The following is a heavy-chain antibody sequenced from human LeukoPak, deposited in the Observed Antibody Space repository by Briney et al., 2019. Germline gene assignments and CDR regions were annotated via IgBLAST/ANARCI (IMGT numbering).Heavy chain of an antibody. V-gene: IGHV1-69*06. CDR3: AREGKIVRGVYTDY. CDR2: IIHIFGTA. J-gene: IGHJ4*02. CDR1: GATVSSYG. Sequence: SVKVSCKASGATVSSYGSSWVRRGPGQGLGWRGGIIHIFGTANYAPTLKGRVTITADKSTSTAYMELSSLSSADTAVYYCAREGKIVRGVYTDYWGQGTLVTVSS. D-gene: IGHD3-10*02.